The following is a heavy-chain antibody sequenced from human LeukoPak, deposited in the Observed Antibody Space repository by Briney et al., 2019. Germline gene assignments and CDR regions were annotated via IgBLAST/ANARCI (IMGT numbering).Heavy chain of an antibody. V-gene: IGHV4-61*02. CDR3: ARDKGVSGSHYYYYMDV. CDR2: IYTSGST. J-gene: IGHJ6*03. D-gene: IGHD6-19*01. CDR1: GDSISSGGYY. Sequence: SETLSLTCTVSGDSISSGGYYCNWIRQPAGKGLEWIGRIYTSGSTNYNPSLKSRVTISVDTSKNQFSLKLSSVTAADTAIYYCARDKGVSGSHYYYYMDVWGKGTTVTVSS.